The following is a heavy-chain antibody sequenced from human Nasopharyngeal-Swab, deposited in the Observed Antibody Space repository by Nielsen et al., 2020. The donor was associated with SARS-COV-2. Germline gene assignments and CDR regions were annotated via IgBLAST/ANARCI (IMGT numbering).Heavy chain of an antibody. D-gene: IGHD1-7*01. Sequence: GESLKISCAASGFTFSNYRMHWVRQAPGKGLVWVSRINGDGSSLNYADFVKGRFTISRDNAKNSLYLQMNSLRAEDTALYYCATVAGTTSNLYYYGMDVWGQGTTVTVSS. V-gene: IGHV3-74*01. CDR3: ATVAGTTSNLYYYGMDV. CDR2: INGDGSSL. J-gene: IGHJ6*02. CDR1: GFTFSNYR.